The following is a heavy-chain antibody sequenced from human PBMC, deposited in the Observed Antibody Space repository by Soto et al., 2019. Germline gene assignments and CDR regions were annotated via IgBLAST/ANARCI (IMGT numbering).Heavy chain of an antibody. J-gene: IGHJ4*02. V-gene: IGHV4-39*01. CDR3: PRHRGGSYYPLDH. CDR2: IYYSGDT. D-gene: IGHD1-26*01. CDR1: GDSISSFDYY. Sequence: QLQLQESGPGLVKPSETLSLTCTVSGDSISSFDYYWGWIRQPPGKRPEWIGSIYYSGDTYYNPSLKRRVTISVDTSKNRFSLYLSSVTAADTAMFYCPRHRGGSYYPLDHCGQGTLVTVSS.